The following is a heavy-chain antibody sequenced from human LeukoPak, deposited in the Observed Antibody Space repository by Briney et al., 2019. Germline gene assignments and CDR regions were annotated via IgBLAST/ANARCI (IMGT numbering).Heavy chain of an antibody. CDR2: IYYSGST. J-gene: IGHJ4*02. D-gene: IGHD5-24*01. CDR3: ARRRDGYNQGYFDY. V-gene: IGHV4-39*01. Sequence: SETLSLTCTVSGGSISSSSYYWGWIRQPPGKGLEWIGSIYYSGSTYYNPSLKSRVTISVDTSKNQFSPKLSSVTAADTAVYYCARRRDGYNQGYFDYWGQGTLVTVSS. CDR1: GGSISSSSYY.